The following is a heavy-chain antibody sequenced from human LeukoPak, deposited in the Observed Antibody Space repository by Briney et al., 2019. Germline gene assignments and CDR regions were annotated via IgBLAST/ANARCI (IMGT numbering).Heavy chain of an antibody. D-gene: IGHD3-22*01. Sequence: ASVKVSCKASGYTFTGYYIHWVRQAPGQGLEWMGRINPNSGDTDYAQKFQGWVTMTRDTSITTAYMELSRLTSDDTAVYYCVRARSPDSSSYYHWGQGTLVTVSS. CDR3: VRARSPDSSSYYH. J-gene: IGHJ4*02. CDR1: GYTFTGYY. V-gene: IGHV1-2*04. CDR2: INPNSGDT.